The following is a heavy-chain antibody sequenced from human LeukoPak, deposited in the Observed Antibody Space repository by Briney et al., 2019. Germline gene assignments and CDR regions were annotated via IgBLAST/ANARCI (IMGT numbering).Heavy chain of an antibody. CDR3: ARVAGVEVAPATSY. CDR2: VQYSVTT. J-gene: IGHJ4*02. Sequence: SETLSLTCTVSGGSISHYYWNWIRQPPGKGLEWIGHVQYSVTTKYNPSLKSRVTISGDTSKNQFYLELTSVTAADTAVYYCARVAGVEVAPATSYWGQGTLVTVSS. D-gene: IGHD2-15*01. V-gene: IGHV4-59*08. CDR1: GGSISHYY.